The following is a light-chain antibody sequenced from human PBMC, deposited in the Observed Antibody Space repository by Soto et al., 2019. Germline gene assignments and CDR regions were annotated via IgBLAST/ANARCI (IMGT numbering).Light chain of an antibody. CDR2: GAS. V-gene: IGKV3-15*01. CDR1: QSVSSK. Sequence: ETVMTQSPATLSLSPGERATLSCRASQSVSSKLVWYQQKPGQAPRFLIYGASTRATGIPARFGGSGSGTEFTLTIDSLQSEDFAVYYCQQYNDWPPAFGGGTKVDSK. CDR3: QQYNDWPPA. J-gene: IGKJ4*01.